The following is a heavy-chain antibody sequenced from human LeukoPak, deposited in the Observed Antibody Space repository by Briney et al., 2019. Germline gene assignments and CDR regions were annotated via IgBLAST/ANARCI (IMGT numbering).Heavy chain of an antibody. Sequence: QAGGSLRLSCAASGFTCSSYTMHCVRQAPGKGREGVAVISYDGSNKYYADSVKGRFTISRDNSKNTLYLQMNSLRAEDTAVYYCARSTMVRGVIFDYWGQGTLVTVSS. CDR2: ISYDGSNK. D-gene: IGHD3-10*01. J-gene: IGHJ4*02. CDR1: GFTCSSYT. CDR3: ARSTMVRGVIFDY. V-gene: IGHV3-30*04.